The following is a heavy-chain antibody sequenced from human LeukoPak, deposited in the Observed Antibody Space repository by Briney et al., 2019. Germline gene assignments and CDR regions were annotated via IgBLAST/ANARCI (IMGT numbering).Heavy chain of an antibody. D-gene: IGHD3-22*01. CDR2: MNPNSGNT. CDR3: ARDRFRYSSGYYGFDY. CDR1: GYTFTSYD. J-gene: IGHJ4*02. V-gene: IGHV1-8*03. Sequence: GASVKVSCKASGYTFTSYDINWVRQATGQGLEWMGWMNPNSGNTGYAQKFQGRVTITRNTSISTAYMELSSLRSEDTAVYYCARDRFRYSSGYYGFDYWGQGTLVTVSS.